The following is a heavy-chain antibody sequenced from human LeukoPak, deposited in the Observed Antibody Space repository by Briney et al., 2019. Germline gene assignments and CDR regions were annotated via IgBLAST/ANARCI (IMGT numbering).Heavy chain of an antibody. V-gene: IGHV4-61*05. D-gene: IGHD3-9*01. CDR1: GGSISSSSYY. CDR3: ARGGAILTGYYASVWFDP. Sequence: SETLSLTCTVSGGSISSSSYYWGWIRQPPGKGLEWIGYIYYSGSTNYNPSLKSRVTISVDTSKNQFSLKLSSVTAADTAVYYCARGGAILTGYYASVWFDPWGQGTLVTVSS. J-gene: IGHJ5*02. CDR2: IYYSGST.